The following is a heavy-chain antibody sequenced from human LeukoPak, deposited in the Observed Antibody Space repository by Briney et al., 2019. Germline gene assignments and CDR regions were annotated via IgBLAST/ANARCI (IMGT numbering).Heavy chain of an antibody. CDR2: INSDGSST. D-gene: IGHD6-6*01. CDR3: ARGYGSSRGWY. V-gene: IGHV3-74*01. Sequence: GGPLNSPVEPPEFPSSGSWCTWFGKAPGKGWVWVSRINSDGSSTSYADSVKGRFTISRDNAKNTLYLQMNSLRAEDTAVYYCARGYGSSRGWYWGQGTLVTVSS. J-gene: IGHJ4*02. CDR1: EFPSSGSW.